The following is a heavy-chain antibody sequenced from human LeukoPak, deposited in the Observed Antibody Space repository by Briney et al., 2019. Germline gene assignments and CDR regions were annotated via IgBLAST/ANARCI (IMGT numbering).Heavy chain of an antibody. V-gene: IGHV4-61*02. J-gene: IGHJ4*02. Sequence: SQTLSLTCTVSGGSISSGSYYWSWIRQPAGKGLEWIGRIYTSGSTNYNPSLKSRVTISVDTSKNQFSLKLGSVTAADTAVYYCVRVTTGGYYNCWGQGTLVTVSS. CDR1: GGSISSGSYY. D-gene: IGHD3-22*01. CDR3: VRVTTGGYYNC. CDR2: IYTSGST.